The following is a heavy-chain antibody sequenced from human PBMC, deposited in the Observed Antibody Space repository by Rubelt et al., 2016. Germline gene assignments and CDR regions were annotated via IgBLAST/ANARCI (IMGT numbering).Heavy chain of an antibody. CDR2: INPNSGGT. Sequence: QVQLVQSGAEVKKPGASVKVSCKASGYTFTGYYMHWVRQAPGQGLEWMGWINPNSGGTNYAQKFQGRVTRTRDTSISTAYMELSRLRSDDTAVYYCARFAIGGHSSGYLFDYWGQAPLVTVSS. CDR1: GYTFTGYY. V-gene: IGHV1-2*02. J-gene: IGHJ4*02. CDR3: ARFAIGGHSSGYLFDY. D-gene: IGHD3-22*01.